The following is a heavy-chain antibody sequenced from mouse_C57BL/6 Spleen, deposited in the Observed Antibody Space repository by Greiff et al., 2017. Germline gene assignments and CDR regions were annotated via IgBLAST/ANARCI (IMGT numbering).Heavy chain of an antibody. D-gene: IGHD4-1*01. J-gene: IGHJ2*01. V-gene: IGHV3-6*01. CDR3: ASWGDYFDY. CDR1: GYSITSGYY. Sequence: VQLKESGPGLVKPSQSLSLTCSVTGYSITSGYYWNWIRQFPRNKLEWMGYISYDGSNNYNPSLKNRISITRDTAKNQFFMKLNSVTAEDTATYYCASWGDYFDYWGQGTTLTVSS. CDR2: ISYDGSN.